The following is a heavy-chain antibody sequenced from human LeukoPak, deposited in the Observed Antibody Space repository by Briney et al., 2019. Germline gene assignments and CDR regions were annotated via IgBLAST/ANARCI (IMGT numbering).Heavy chain of an antibody. CDR2: IYYSGIT. V-gene: IGHV4-59*05. J-gene: IGHJ5*02. CDR3: ARWDSSSWYNWFDP. Sequence: SETLSLTCTVSGGSISSHYWSWIRQPPGKGLEWIGSIYYSGITYFNPFLKSRLTISADTSKNQFSLRLHSVTAVDTAVYYCARWDSSSWYNWFDPWGQGTLVTVSS. D-gene: IGHD6-13*01. CDR1: GGSISSHY.